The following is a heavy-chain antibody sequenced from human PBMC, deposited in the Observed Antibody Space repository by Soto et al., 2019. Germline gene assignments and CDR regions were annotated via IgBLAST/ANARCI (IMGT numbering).Heavy chain of an antibody. J-gene: IGHJ6*02. CDR3: AKVGDFWFSSHPFYYGMHV. CDR2: ISGSGGST. CDR1: GFTLSSYA. D-gene: IGHD3-3*01. V-gene: IGHV3-23*01. Sequence: GGSLRLSCAASGFTLSSYAMSWVRQAPGKGLEWVSAISGSGGSTYYADSVKGRFTISRDNSKNTLYLQMNSLRAEDTAVYYCAKVGDFWFSSHPFYYGMHVWGQGTTATVS.